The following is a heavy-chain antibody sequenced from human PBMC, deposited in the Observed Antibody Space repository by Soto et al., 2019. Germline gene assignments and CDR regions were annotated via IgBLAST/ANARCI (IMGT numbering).Heavy chain of an antibody. V-gene: IGHV3-23*01. CDR1: GVTLSNYA. CDR3: AKATPAYSYARN. Sequence: GGSLRLSWAASGVTLSNYALRWVRQAPGRGLEWVSGISVGGGNTYYADSVKGRYTISRDNSRNTLYLQMASLRAEDMAMYYCAKATPAYSYARNWGQGTLVTVPS. D-gene: IGHD5-18*01. J-gene: IGHJ4*02. CDR2: ISVGGGNT.